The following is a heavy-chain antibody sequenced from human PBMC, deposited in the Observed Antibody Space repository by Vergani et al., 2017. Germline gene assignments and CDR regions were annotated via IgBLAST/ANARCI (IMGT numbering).Heavy chain of an antibody. Sequence: EVQLVESGGGLVQPGGSLRLSCAASGFTFSSYEMNWVRQAPGKGLEWVSYISSSGSTIYYADSVKGRFTISRDNAKNSLFLQMNSLRAEDTAVYYCARDRMARGIAAPRSDYYYYYMDVWGKGTTVTVSS. CDR3: ARDRMARGIAAPRSDYYYYYMDV. CDR1: GFTFSSYE. CDR2: ISSSGSTI. J-gene: IGHJ6*03. D-gene: IGHD6-13*01. V-gene: IGHV3-48*03.